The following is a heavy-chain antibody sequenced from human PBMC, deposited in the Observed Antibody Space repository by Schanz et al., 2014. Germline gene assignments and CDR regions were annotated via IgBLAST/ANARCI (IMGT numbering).Heavy chain of an antibody. D-gene: IGHD1-26*01. CDR2: ISSTGTTI. CDR1: GFTFSDYY. Sequence: QVQLVESGGGLVKPGGSLRLSCAASGFTFSDYYMSWVRQAPGKGLEWVSHISSTGTTIKYADSVKGRFTIFRDNAKNSLYLQMNSLRDEDTAVYYCAREDTTFDYWGQGILVTVSS. CDR3: AREDTTFDY. V-gene: IGHV3-11*04. J-gene: IGHJ4*02.